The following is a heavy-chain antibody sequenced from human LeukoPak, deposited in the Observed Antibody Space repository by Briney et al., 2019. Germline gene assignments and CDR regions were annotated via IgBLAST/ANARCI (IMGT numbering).Heavy chain of an antibody. D-gene: IGHD6-13*01. J-gene: IGHJ6*03. CDR3: ASGDYSSSCCYYYYMDV. Sequence: ASVKVSCKASGGTFSSYAISWVRQAPGQGLEWMGGIIPIFGTANYAQKFQGRVTITADESTSTAYMELSSLRSEDTAVYYCASGDYSSSCCYYYYMDVWGKGTTVTISS. V-gene: IGHV1-69*13. CDR1: GGTFSSYA. CDR2: IIPIFGTA.